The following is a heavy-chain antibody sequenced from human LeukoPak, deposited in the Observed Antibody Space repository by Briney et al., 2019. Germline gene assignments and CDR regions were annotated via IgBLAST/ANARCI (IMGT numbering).Heavy chain of an antibody. J-gene: IGHJ6*03. CDR1: GGSISSSSYY. D-gene: IGHD3/OR15-3a*01. V-gene: IGHV4-39*01. Sequence: SETLSLTCTVSGGSISSSSYYWGWIRQPPGKGLEWIGSIYYSGSTYYDPSLKSRVTISVDTSTNQFSLKLNSVTAADTAVYYCARIGQSVHYYMDVWGNGTTVDVSS. CDR3: ARIGQSVHYYMDV. CDR2: IYYSGST.